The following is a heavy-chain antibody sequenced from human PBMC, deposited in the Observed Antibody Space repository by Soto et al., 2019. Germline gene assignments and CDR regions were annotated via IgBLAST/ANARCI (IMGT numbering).Heavy chain of an antibody. CDR2: IIPIFGTA. J-gene: IGHJ4*02. D-gene: IGHD6-19*01. Sequence: QVQLVQSGAEVKKPGSSVKVSCKASGGTFSSYAISWVRQAPGQGLEWMGGIIPIFGTADYAQKFQGRVTMPADESTSTAYMELRSLRSEDTAVYYCARARGGYSSGWYGGVGYWGQGTLVTVSS. V-gene: IGHV1-69*12. CDR3: ARARGGYSSGWYGGVGY. CDR1: GGTFSSYA.